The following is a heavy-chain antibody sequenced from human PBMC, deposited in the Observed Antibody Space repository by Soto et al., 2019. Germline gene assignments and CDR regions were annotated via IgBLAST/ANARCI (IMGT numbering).Heavy chain of an antibody. CDR3: ARAKLELRAFDI. Sequence: ASVKVSCKASGYTFTSYGFSWVRQAHGQGLEWMGWISAYNGNTNYAQKLQGRVTMTTDTSTSTAYMELRSLRSDDTAVYYCARAKLELRAFDIWGQGTMVTVSS. V-gene: IGHV1-18*01. D-gene: IGHD1-7*01. CDR1: GYTFTSYG. J-gene: IGHJ3*02. CDR2: ISAYNGNT.